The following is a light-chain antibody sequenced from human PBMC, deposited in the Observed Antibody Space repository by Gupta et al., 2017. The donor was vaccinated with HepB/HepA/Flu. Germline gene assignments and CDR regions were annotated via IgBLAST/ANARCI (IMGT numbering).Light chain of an antibody. CDR3: SCLDTSGKEVL. Sequence: SAEMTQAPAVSVASGQTVRISCQGYSRRNYYTNWYQQKSGQAPVLVIYGNNDRPTVIPDRFSGSNSGNTASLTITGTQAEDEADYYFSCLDTSGKEVLFGGGTKVTVL. CDR2: GNN. V-gene: IGLV3-19*01. CDR1: SRRNYY. J-gene: IGLJ2*01.